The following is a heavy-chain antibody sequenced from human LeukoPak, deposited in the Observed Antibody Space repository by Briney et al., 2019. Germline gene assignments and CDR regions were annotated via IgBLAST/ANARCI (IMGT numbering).Heavy chain of an antibody. CDR2: IGTAGDT. CDR3: ARAPGHCSGGSCYNWFDP. CDR1: GFTFSSYD. V-gene: IGHV3-13*01. Sequence: GGSLRLSCAASGFTFSSYDMHWVRQATGKGLEWVSAIGTAGDTYYPGSVKGRFTISRENAKNSLYLQMNSLRAGDTAVYYCARAPGHCSGGSCYNWFDPWGQGTLVTVSS. J-gene: IGHJ5*02. D-gene: IGHD2-15*01.